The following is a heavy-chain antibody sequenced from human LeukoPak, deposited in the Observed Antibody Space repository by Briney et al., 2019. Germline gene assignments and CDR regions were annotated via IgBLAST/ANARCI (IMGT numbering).Heavy chain of an antibody. J-gene: IGHJ3*02. CDR2: IYCGGST. CDR3: ARDPGEGAFDI. V-gene: IGHV3-53*01. CDR1: GFTVSSNY. Sequence: VGSLRLSCAASGFTVSSNYMSWVRQAPGKGLEWVSVIYCGGSTYYADYVKGRFTISRDNSKNTLYLQMNSLRAEDTAVYYCARDPGEGAFDIWGKGTMVTVSS.